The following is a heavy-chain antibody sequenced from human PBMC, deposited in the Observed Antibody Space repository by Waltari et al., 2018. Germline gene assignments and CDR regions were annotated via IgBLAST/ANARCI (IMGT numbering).Heavy chain of an antibody. Sequence: QVQLVQSGAEVKKPGSSVKVSCKASGGSFSSYAISWLGAAPGQGLEWMGGIIPIFGTANYAQKFQGRVTITADESTSTAYMELSSLRSEDTAVYYCARGEDCSSTSCFYDYWGQGTLVTVSS. D-gene: IGHD2-2*01. CDR1: GGSFSSYA. V-gene: IGHV1-69*01. CDR3: ARGEDCSSTSCFYDY. CDR2: IIPIFGTA. J-gene: IGHJ4*02.